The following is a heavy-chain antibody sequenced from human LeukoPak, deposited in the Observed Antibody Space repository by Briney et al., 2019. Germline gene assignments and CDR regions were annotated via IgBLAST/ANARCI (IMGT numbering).Heavy chain of an antibody. J-gene: IGHJ4*02. CDR2: ISSSSSYI. CDR1: GFTFNIYG. V-gene: IGHV3-21*01. CDR3: ARCTATSSTSCYAVDY. Sequence: PGGSLRLSCAASGFTFNIYGMNWVRQAPGKGLEWVSSISSSSSYIYYADSVKGRFTISRDNAKNSLYLQMNSLRAEDTAVYYCARCTATSSTSCYAVDYWGRGTLVTVSS. D-gene: IGHD2-2*01.